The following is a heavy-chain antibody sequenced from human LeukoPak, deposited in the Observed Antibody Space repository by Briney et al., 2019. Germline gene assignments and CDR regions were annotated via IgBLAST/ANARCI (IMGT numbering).Heavy chain of an antibody. D-gene: IGHD1-26*01. CDR3: ARGSKMLGYNWFDP. V-gene: IGHV4-34*01. Sequence: SETLSLTCAVYGGSFSGYYWNWIRQPPGKGLEWIGEINHSGSTNYIPSLKSRATISVDTSKNQFSLKLSSVTAADTAVYYCARGSKMLGYNWFDPWGQGTLVTVSS. CDR2: INHSGST. CDR1: GGSFSGYY. J-gene: IGHJ5*02.